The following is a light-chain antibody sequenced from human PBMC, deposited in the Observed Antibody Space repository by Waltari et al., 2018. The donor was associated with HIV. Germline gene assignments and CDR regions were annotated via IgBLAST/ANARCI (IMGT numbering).Light chain of an antibody. J-gene: IGLJ2*01. CDR2: DKD. V-gene: IGLV1-51*01. CDR1: NSNIEKNF. Sequence: QSVLTQPPSVSAAPGQRVTISCSGSNSNIEKNFVSWYQRPPGPGPKLLIYDKDVRPSGISDRFSGSKSGTSATRGITGLQTGDEATYYCGSWDSRLSGVVFGGGTKLTVL. CDR3: GSWDSRLSGVV.